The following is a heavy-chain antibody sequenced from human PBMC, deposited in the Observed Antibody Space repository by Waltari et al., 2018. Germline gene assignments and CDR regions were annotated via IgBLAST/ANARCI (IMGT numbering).Heavy chain of an antibody. CDR2: ILHTGST. Sequence: QVQLQESGPGLVKPSETLSLTCAVSGYSISSVYYWDWTRQPPGKGLEWIGSILHTGSTYYTPSLKSRVSISINTSKNQFSLKLSSVTAVDTAVYYCARRGYYFHYMDVWGKGTAVTVSS. V-gene: IGHV4-38-2*01. CDR1: GYSISSVYY. CDR3: ARRGYYFHYMDV. J-gene: IGHJ6*03.